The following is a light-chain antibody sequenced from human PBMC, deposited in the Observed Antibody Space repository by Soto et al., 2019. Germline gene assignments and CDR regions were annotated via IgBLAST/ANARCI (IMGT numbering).Light chain of an antibody. J-gene: IGKJ1*01. CDR3: QQYNSYPVE. Sequence: DIQMTQSPSTLSASVGDRVTITCRASQSIRSWLAWYQQKPGKAPKLLVYKASSLESGVPSRFSGSGSGTEFTLTISSLQPDDSATYYCQQYNSYPVEFGQGIKVEIK. V-gene: IGKV1-5*03. CDR2: KAS. CDR1: QSIRSW.